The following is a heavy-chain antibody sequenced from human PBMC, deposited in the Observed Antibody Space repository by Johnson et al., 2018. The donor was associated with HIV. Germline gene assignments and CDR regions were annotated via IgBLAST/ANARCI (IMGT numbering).Heavy chain of an antibody. J-gene: IGHJ3*02. CDR1: GFTFSSYA. CDR2: ISYNGTNT. V-gene: IGHV3-30*04. Sequence: QVQLVESGGGVVQPGRSLRLSCAASGFTFSSYAMHWVRQAPGKGLEWVAVISYNGTNTWYADSVKGRFTISRDNSKNTMYLQLNSLRPEDTAVYYCVRDQSEVDAFDIWGQGTMVTVSS. CDR3: VRDQSEVDAFDI.